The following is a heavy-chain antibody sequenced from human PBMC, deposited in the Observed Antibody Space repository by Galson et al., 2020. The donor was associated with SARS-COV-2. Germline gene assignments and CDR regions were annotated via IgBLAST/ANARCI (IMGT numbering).Heavy chain of an antibody. CDR3: AREQQPTNWVDS. CDR2: MSHSGSA. V-gene: IGHV4-4*02. J-gene: IGHJ5*01. D-gene: IGHD1-1*01. Sequence: SETLSLTCAVSGASIISSQWWSWVRQPPGKGLEWIGEMSHSGSANYNPSLRSRVTISVDTSRNQFSLTLTSMTAADTAVYYCAREQQPTNWVDSWGQGALVTVSS. CDR1: GASIISSQW.